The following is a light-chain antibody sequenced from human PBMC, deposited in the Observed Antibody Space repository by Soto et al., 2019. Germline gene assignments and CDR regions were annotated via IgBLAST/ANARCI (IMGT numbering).Light chain of an antibody. Sequence: DIQMTQSPSSLSASVGGRVTITCRASQGIRNFLAWYQQKAGKVPKLLIYDASTLQSGVPSRFSGSGSGTDFTLTISSLQPEDVEVYYCQSYNSAPWTFGQGTKVDIK. CDR1: QGIRNF. CDR3: QSYNSAPWT. J-gene: IGKJ1*01. CDR2: DAS. V-gene: IGKV1-27*01.